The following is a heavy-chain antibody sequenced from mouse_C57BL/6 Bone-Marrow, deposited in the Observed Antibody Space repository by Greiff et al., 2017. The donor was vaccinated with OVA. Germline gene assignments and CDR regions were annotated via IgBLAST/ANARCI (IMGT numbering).Heavy chain of an antibody. J-gene: IGHJ4*01. CDR3: ARHADYGSSLYYAMDY. V-gene: IGHV5-6*02. D-gene: IGHD1-1*01. CDR1: GFTFSSYG. Sequence: EVKLVESGGDLVKPGGSLKLSCAASGFTFSSYGMSWVRQTPDKRLEWVATISSGGSYTYYPDSVKGRFTISRDNAKNTLYLQMSSLKSEDTDMYYSARHADYGSSLYYAMDYWGQGTSVTVSS. CDR2: ISSGGSYT.